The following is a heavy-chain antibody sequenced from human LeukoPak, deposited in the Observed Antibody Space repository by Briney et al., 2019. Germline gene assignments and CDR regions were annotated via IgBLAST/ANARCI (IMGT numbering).Heavy chain of an antibody. CDR1: GITFSSYS. CDR2: IGSSSSTI. J-gene: IGHJ4*02. Sequence: GGSLRLSCAASGITFSSYSMNWVRQAPGKGLEWVSYIGSSSSTIYYADSVKGRFTISRDNAKNSLYLQMNSLRAEDTAVYYCARESYGDYLDDYWGQGTLVTVSS. CDR3: ARESYGDYLDDY. D-gene: IGHD4-17*01. V-gene: IGHV3-48*01.